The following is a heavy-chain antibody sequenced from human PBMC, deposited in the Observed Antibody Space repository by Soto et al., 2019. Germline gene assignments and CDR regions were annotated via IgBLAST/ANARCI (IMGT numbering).Heavy chain of an antibody. Sequence: PSETLSLTCAVSNDSINTNNWWSWVRQPPAKGLEWIGEVYPDGNTNYRPSLKSRLTISVDKSRNQFSLRMNSVTAADTAIYYCARGGSLSGFYVFWRGYYVSWGQGLLVTVSS. CDR3: ARGGSLSGFYVFWRGYYVS. V-gene: IGHV4-4*02. CDR1: NDSINTNNW. J-gene: IGHJ5*02. D-gene: IGHD3-3*01. CDR2: VYPDGNT.